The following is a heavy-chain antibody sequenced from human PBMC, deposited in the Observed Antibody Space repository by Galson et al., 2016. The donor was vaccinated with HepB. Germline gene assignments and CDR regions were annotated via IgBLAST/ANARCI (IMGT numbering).Heavy chain of an antibody. CDR2: IDWDDDK. CDR3: ARMGSGNYLFDY. V-gene: IGHV2-70*04. Sequence: ALVKPTQTLTLTCSFSGFSLKTSGMRVSWIRQPPGKALEWLARIDWDDDKFYSTSLKTRLSISKDTSKNQVVLTMTNMDPVDTATYLCARMGSGNYLFDYWGQGILVTVSS. J-gene: IGHJ4*02. CDR1: GFSLKTSGMR. D-gene: IGHD1-26*01.